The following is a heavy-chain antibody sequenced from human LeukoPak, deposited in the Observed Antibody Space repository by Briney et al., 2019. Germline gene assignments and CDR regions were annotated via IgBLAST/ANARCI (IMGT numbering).Heavy chain of an antibody. V-gene: IGHV3-43*02. CDR1: GFTFDDYA. Sequence: GGSLRLSCAASGFTFDDYAMHWVRQAPGKGLEWVSLISGDGGSTYYADSVKGRFTISRDNSKNSLYLQVNSLRTEDTALYYCAKDLRWNRIAAAGRGMDVWGQGTTVTVSS. D-gene: IGHD6-13*01. CDR3: AKDLRWNRIAAAGRGMDV. CDR2: ISGDGGST. J-gene: IGHJ6*02.